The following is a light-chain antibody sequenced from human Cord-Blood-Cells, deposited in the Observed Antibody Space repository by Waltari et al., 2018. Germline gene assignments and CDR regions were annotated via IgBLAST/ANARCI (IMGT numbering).Light chain of an antibody. CDR1: SSVAGSYTL. Sequence: QFALTQPASVSGSPGQSITISCTGLSSVAGSYTLVTWYQQHPGKAPKLMIYEGSKRPSGVSNRFSGSKSGNTASLTISGLQAEDEADYYCCSYAGSSTLVFGGGTKLTVL. CDR2: EGS. J-gene: IGLJ3*02. V-gene: IGLV2-23*01. CDR3: CSYAGSSTLV.